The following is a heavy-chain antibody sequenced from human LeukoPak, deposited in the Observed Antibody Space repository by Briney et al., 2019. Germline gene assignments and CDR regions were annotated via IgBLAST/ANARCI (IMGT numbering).Heavy chain of an antibody. V-gene: IGHV4-38-2*02. CDR1: GYSISSGFY. CDR3: ARDAKYYYGSRTYFFFEY. J-gene: IGHJ4*02. CDR2: IYTSGAT. D-gene: IGHD3-10*01. Sequence: SETLSLTCSVSGYSISSGFYWGWIRQPPGKGLEWIGHIYTSGATNYNPSLKSRVTMSIDTSKNQFSLKLSSVTAADTAVYYCARDAKYYYGSRTYFFFEYWGQGTLLTVSS.